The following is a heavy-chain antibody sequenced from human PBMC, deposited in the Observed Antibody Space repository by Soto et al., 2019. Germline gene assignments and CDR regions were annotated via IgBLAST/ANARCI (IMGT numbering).Heavy chain of an antibody. CDR2: IYYSGST. V-gene: IGHV4-59*01. Sequence: QVQLQESGPGLVKPSETLSLTCTVSGGSISSYYWSWIRQPPGKGLEWIGYIYYSGSTNYNPSLKRRVTISVVTSKNQFSLKLSSVSAADTAVYYCARVKPIFGVVNYYMDVWGNGTTVTVSS. D-gene: IGHD3-3*01. CDR3: ARVKPIFGVVNYYMDV. CDR1: GGSISSYY. J-gene: IGHJ6*03.